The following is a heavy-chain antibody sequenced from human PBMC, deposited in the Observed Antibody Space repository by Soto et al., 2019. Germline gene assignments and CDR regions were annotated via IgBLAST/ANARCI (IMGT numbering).Heavy chain of an antibody. CDR2: INSDGSST. CDR3: TSGRYCSGGSCYLDY. D-gene: IGHD2-15*01. Sequence: EVQLVESGGGLVQPGGSLRLSCAVSGLTFSSYWMHWVRQAPGKGLVWVSRINSDGSSTSYADPVKGRFTISRDNAKNTMYLQMNSLRADDTAVYYCTSGRYCSGGSCYLDYWGQGTLVTVSS. CDR1: GLTFSSYW. V-gene: IGHV3-74*01. J-gene: IGHJ4*02.